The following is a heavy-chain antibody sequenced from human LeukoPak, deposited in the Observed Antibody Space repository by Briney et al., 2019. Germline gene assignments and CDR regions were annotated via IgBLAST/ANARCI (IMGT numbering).Heavy chain of an antibody. CDR2: ISAYNGNT. CDR3: ARDLTMGSWFDP. Sequence: ASVKVSCKASGYTFSSYGISWVRQAPGQGLEWMGWISAYNGNTNYAQKLQGRVTMTTDTSTSTAYMELRSLRSDDTAVYYCARDLTMGSWFDPWGQGTLVTVSS. J-gene: IGHJ5*02. V-gene: IGHV1-18*01. D-gene: IGHD2-15*01. CDR1: GYTFSSYG.